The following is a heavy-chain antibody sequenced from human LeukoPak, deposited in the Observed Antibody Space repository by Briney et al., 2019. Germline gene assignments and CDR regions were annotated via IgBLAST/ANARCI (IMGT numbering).Heavy chain of an antibody. V-gene: IGHV3-23*01. Sequence: PGGSLRLSCAASGFTFSSYAMSWVRQAPGKGLEWVSAISGSGGSTYYADSVKGRFTISRDNSKNTLYLQMNSLRAEDTAVYYCANRGYYYGSGSSPFDYWGQGTLVTVSS. D-gene: IGHD3-10*01. CDR3: ANRGYYYGSGSSPFDY. J-gene: IGHJ4*02. CDR1: GFTFSSYA. CDR2: ISGSGGST.